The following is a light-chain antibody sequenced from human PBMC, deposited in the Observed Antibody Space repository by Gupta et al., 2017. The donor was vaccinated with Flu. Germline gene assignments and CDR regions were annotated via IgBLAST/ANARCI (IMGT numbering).Light chain of an antibody. CDR1: QDITDH. V-gene: IGKV1-33*01. J-gene: IGKJ4*01. CDR3: QQYETFPLT. Sequence: GDKVTITCQASQDITDHLNWYQQKPGNPPELLIYDVSRLRREVPSRFSGSGSGTDFSLTINSLQPEDIATYFCQQYETFPLTFGGGTKVDLK. CDR2: DVS.